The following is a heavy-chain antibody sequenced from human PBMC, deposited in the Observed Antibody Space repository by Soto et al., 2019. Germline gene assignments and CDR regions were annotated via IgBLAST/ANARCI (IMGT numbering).Heavy chain of an antibody. CDR1: GGSLVKSA. J-gene: IGHJ4*02. CDR2: FIPVYRTL. CDR3: ARGVIWIGYFTVDS. D-gene: IGHD3-3*01. V-gene: IGHV1-69*01. Sequence: GXSVKVSCKASGGSLVKSAINWGRQTPGQGLEWLGGFIPVYRTLNYAQKFQGRVTITADESTGTAYMTLSSLASDDTAVYYCARGVIWIGYFTVDSWGQGTLVTVSS.